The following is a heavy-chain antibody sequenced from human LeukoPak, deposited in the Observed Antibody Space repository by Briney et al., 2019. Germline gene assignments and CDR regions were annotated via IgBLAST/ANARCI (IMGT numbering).Heavy chain of an antibody. CDR2: IIPILGIA. J-gene: IGHJ4*02. CDR1: GGTFSSYA. Sequence: ASVTVSCKASGGTFSSYAISWVRQAPGQGLEWMGRIIPILGIANYAQKFQGRVTITADKSTSTAYMELSSLRSEDTAVYYCARAGYYDSSEEREADYWGQGTLATLSS. CDR3: ARAGYYDSSEEREADY. D-gene: IGHD3-22*01. V-gene: IGHV1-69*04.